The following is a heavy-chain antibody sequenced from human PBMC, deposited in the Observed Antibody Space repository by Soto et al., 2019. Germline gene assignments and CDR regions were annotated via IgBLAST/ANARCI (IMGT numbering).Heavy chain of an antibody. V-gene: IGHV3-23*01. Sequence: MRLSCAASGFTFSSYAMSWVRQAPGKGLEWVSAISGSGGSTYYADFVKGRFTISRDNSKNTLYLQMNSLRAEDTAGYYCAKWAPRSPDVDYSGQRTLVTVSS. J-gene: IGHJ4*01. CDR3: AKWAPRSPDVDY. CDR1: GFTFSSYA. CDR2: ISGSGGST.